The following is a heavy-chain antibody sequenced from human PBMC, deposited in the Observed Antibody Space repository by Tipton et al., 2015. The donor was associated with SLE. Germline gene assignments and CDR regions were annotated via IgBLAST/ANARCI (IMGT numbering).Heavy chain of an antibody. V-gene: IGHV4-61*08. J-gene: IGHJ4*02. CDR1: GASIGTGGYY. Sequence: LRLTCTVSGASIGTGGYYWSWLRQPPGKGLEWIGYIYYNGDSNYNPSLQSRVTISLDTSKNQFSLKLSSVTAADTAVYYCARGIVAAFYYWGQGTLVTVSS. D-gene: IGHD2/OR15-2a*01. CDR3: ARGIVAAFYY. CDR2: IYYNGDS.